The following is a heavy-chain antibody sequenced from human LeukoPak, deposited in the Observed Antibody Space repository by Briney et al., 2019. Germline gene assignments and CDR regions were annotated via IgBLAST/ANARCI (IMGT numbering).Heavy chain of an antibody. CDR3: AREEGVLRYFDWLSLDAFDI. V-gene: IGHV4-39*07. J-gene: IGHJ3*02. CDR2: IYYSGST. CDR1: GGSISSSSYY. D-gene: IGHD3-9*01. Sequence: ASETLSLTCTVSGGSISSSSYYWGWIRQPPGKGLEWIGSIYYSGSTYYNPSLKSRVTISVDTSKNQLSLKLSSVTAADTAVYYCAREEGVLRYFDWLSLDAFDIWGQETMVTVSS.